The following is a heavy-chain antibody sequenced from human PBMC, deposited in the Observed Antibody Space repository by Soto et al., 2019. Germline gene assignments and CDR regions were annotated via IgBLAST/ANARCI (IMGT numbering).Heavy chain of an antibody. Sequence: PGGSLRLCCVASGFTVSSNYMSWVRQAPGKGLAWVSVIYSGGSTYYADSVKGRFTISRDNSKNTLYLQMNSLRAEDTAVYYCVGYSSSSFAYWGQGTLVTVSS. CDR1: GFTVSSNY. CDR3: VGYSSSSFAY. V-gene: IGHV3-53*01. CDR2: IYSGGST. D-gene: IGHD6-6*01. J-gene: IGHJ4*02.